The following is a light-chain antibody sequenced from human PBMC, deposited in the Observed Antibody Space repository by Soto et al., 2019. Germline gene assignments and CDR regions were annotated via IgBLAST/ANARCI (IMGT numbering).Light chain of an antibody. V-gene: IGLV3-21*04. J-gene: IGLJ1*01. CDR3: QVWDSSSDHPYV. CDR1: TIGSKS. Sequence: SYELTQPPSVSVAPGKTARITCGEKTIGSKSANWYQQKPGQAPVLVIYYDSDRPSGIPERFSGSNSGNTATLTISRVEAGDEADYYCQVWDSSSDHPYVFGTGTKLTVL. CDR2: YDS.